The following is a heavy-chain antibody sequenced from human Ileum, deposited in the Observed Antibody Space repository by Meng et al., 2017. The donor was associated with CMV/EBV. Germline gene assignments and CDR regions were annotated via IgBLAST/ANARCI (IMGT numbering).Heavy chain of an antibody. D-gene: IGHD1-26*01. J-gene: IGHJ4*02. V-gene: IGHV4-34*01. CDR3: ARGRDFWWEMDY. CDR1: SGAFSDFF. Sequence: VPLLQWGAWVLDPSETLSPTSAVYSGAFSDFFWGWSRQPPGKGLEWIGESSHSGNTKYNPSLKSRVTISVDASKNQFSLNMRSVTAADTAVYYCARGRDFWWEMDYTGQGTLVTVSS. CDR2: SSHSGNT.